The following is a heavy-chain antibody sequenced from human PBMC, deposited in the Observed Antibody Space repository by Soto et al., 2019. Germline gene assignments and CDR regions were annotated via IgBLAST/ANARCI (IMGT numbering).Heavy chain of an antibody. J-gene: IGHJ3*02. CDR1: GGTFSSYA. Sequence: ASVKVSCKASGGTFSSYAISWVRQAPGQGLEWMGGIIPIFGTANYAQKFQGRVTITADESTSTAYMELGSLRSEDTAVYYCARENYYDSSGYYGLDAFDIWGQGTMVTVSS. D-gene: IGHD3-22*01. V-gene: IGHV1-69*13. CDR2: IIPIFGTA. CDR3: ARENYYDSSGYYGLDAFDI.